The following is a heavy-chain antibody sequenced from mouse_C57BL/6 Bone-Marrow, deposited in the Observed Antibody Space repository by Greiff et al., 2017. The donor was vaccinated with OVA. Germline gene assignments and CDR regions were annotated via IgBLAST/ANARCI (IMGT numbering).Heavy chain of an antibody. Sequence: QVQLQQPGAELVKPGASVKLSCKASGYTFTSYWMHWVKQRPGRGLEWIGRIDPNSGGTKYNEKFKSKATLTVDKPSSTAYMQLSSLTSEDSAVYYCARFTTVGDCYFEVWGTGTTVTVSS. D-gene: IGHD1-1*01. CDR3: ARFTTVGDCYFEV. J-gene: IGHJ1*03. CDR1: GYTFTSYW. CDR2: IDPNSGGT. V-gene: IGHV1-62-3*01.